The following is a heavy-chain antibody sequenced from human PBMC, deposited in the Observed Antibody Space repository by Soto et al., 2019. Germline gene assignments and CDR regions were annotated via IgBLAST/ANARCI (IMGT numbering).Heavy chain of an antibody. V-gene: IGHV1-3*01. J-gene: IGHJ4*02. D-gene: IGHD3-16*01. Sequence: ASVKVSCKASGYTFTSYAMHWVRQAPGQRLEWMGWINAGNGNTKYAQNLQGRLTMTTDTSTSTAYMELRSLRSDDTAVYYCARDWFGVDYWGQGTLVTVSS. CDR1: GYTFTSYA. CDR3: ARDWFGVDY. CDR2: INAGNGNT.